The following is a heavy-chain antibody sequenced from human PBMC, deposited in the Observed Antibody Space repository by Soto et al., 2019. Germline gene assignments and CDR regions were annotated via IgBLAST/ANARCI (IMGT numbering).Heavy chain of an antibody. D-gene: IGHD2-15*01. J-gene: IGHJ1*01. CDR2: IYPGGSDT. V-gene: IGHV5-51*01. CDR3: ARAAVAATAEYFQH. Sequence: GESVKISCKGSGYSFTSYWIGWVRQMPGKGLEWMGIIYPGGSDTRYSPSFQGQVTISADKSISTAYLQWSSLKASDTAMYYCARAAVAATAEYFQHWGQGTLVTVSS. CDR1: GYSFTSYW.